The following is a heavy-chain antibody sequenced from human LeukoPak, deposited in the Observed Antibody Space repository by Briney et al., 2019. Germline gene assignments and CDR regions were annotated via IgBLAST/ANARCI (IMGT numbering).Heavy chain of an antibody. V-gene: IGHV1-69*05. CDR1: GGTFSSYA. CDR2: IIPIFGTA. D-gene: IGHD5-12*01. CDR3: ARLRGYSGYDLGDYFDY. Sequence: SVKVSCKASGGTFSSYAISWVRQAPGQGLEWMGRIIPIFGTANYVQKFQGRVTITTDESTSTAYMELSSLRSEDTAVYYCARLRGYSGYDLGDYFDYWGQGTLVTVSS. J-gene: IGHJ4*02.